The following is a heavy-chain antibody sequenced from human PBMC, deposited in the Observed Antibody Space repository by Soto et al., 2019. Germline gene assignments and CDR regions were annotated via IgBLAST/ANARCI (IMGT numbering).Heavy chain of an antibody. CDR3: ARAPSITMVRGNWFDP. D-gene: IGHD3-10*01. CDR2: MNPNSGNT. Sequence: ASVKVSCKASGYTFTSYDINWVRQATGQGLGWMGWMNPNSGNTGYAQKFQGRVTMTRNTSISTAYMELSSLRSEDTAVYYCARAPSITMVRGNWFDPWGQGTLVTVSS. J-gene: IGHJ5*02. V-gene: IGHV1-8*01. CDR1: GYTFTSYD.